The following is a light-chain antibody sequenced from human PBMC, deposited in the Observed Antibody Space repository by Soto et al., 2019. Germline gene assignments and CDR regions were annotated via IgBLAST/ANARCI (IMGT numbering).Light chain of an antibody. V-gene: IGLV2-11*01. CDR1: SSDVAKYEY. Sequence: QSVLTQPRSVSGSPGQSVTISCTGSSSDVAKYEYVSWYQQNPGKAPKLLIYDVTKRPSGVPDRFSGSKFGNTASLTISGLRPEDDADYFCCSHAGSYTFVFGSGTQLTVL. J-gene: IGLJ7*01. CDR2: DVT. CDR3: CSHAGSYTFV.